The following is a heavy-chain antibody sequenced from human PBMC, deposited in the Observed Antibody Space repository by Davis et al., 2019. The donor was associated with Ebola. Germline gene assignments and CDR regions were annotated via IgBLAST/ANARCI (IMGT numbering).Heavy chain of an antibody. CDR3: ARVVAAAWFDP. Sequence: PGGSLRLSCAAPGFTVSSNYMSWVRQAPGKGLEWVSVIYSGGSTYYADSVKGRFTISRDNSKNTLYLQMNSLRAEDTAVYYCARVVAAAWFDPWGQGTLVTVSS. J-gene: IGHJ5*02. D-gene: IGHD6-13*01. CDR2: IYSGGST. CDR1: GFTVSSNY. V-gene: IGHV3-66*01.